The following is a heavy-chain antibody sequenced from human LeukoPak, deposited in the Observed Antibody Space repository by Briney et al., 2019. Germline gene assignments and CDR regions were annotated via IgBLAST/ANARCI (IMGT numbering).Heavy chain of an antibody. CDR3: ARVRGANWFFDV. Sequence: GGSLRLSCATSGFTFGDHSMNWVRQAPGRGLEWISSISSASNYIYYSETTKGRFTIPRDNFDKSLYLQMNSLRVEDTAVYYCARVRGANWFFDVWGRGTLVTVSS. J-gene: IGHJ2*01. V-gene: IGHV3-21*01. CDR1: GFTFGDHS. CDR2: ISSASNYI. D-gene: IGHD3-10*01.